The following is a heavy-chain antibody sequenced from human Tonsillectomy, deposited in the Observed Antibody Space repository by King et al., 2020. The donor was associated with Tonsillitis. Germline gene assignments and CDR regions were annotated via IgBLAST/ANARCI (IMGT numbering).Heavy chain of an antibody. Sequence: VQLVESGAEVKKPGASVKVSCKASGCTFTGYYVHWVRQAPGQGLEWMGWIKANSGDANYAQKFQGRVTMTRDTSISTAYMEMSRLISDDTAVYFCAREAMTYDYGFFDYWGQGTLAT. CDR3: AREAMTYDYGFFDY. J-gene: IGHJ4*01. D-gene: IGHD4/OR15-4a*01. CDR2: IKANSGDA. CDR1: GCTFTGYY. V-gene: IGHV1-2*02.